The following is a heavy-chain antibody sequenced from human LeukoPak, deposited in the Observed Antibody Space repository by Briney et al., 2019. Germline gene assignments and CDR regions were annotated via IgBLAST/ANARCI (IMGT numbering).Heavy chain of an antibody. J-gene: IGHJ4*02. Sequence: KASETLSLTCAVYGGSFSGYYWSWIRQPPGKGLEWIGEINHSGSTNYNPSLKSRVTISVDTSKNQFSLKLSSVTAADTAVYYCASIYSYGQSDMGWGQGTLVTVSS. D-gene: IGHD5-18*01. CDR1: GGSFSGYY. V-gene: IGHV4-34*01. CDR2: INHSGST. CDR3: ASIYSYGQSDMG.